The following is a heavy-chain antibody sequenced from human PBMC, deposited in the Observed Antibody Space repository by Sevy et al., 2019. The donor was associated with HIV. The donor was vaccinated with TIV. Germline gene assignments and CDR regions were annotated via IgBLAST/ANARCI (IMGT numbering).Heavy chain of an antibody. Sequence: GGSLRLSCAASGVTFSSYGIHWVRQAPGKGLEWVAVISYDGSKKNHAESMKGRFTISRDNSKNTLYLEMSSLRPEDTAVYYCAHSSGLYGYYYGMDVGGQGTTVTVSS. CDR1: GVTFSSYG. V-gene: IGHV3-30*03. CDR3: AHSSGLYGYYYGMDV. D-gene: IGHD3-3*01. J-gene: IGHJ6*02. CDR2: ISYDGSKK.